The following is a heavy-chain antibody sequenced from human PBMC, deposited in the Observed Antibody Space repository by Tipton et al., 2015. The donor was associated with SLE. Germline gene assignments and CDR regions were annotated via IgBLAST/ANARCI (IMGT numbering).Heavy chain of an antibody. CDR3: ARGYSSGWYRGAFDI. Sequence: TLSLTCTVSGGSISSGGYYWSWIRQPPGKGLEWIGYIYYSGSTNHNPSLKSRVTISVDTSKNQFSLKLSSVTAADTAVYYCARGYSSGWYRGAFDIWGQGTMVTVSS. V-gene: IGHV4-61*08. CDR2: IYYSGST. D-gene: IGHD6-19*01. J-gene: IGHJ3*02. CDR1: GGSISSGGYY.